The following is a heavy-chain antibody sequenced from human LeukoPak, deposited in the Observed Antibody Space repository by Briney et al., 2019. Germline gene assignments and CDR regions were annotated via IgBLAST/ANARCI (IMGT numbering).Heavy chain of an antibody. Sequence: SETLSLTCTVSGDSISSYYWSWIRQPSGKGLEWIGNIFDSGTTNYNPSLKSRVTISVDTSKNQFSLKLSSVTAADTAVYYCARRHYYYGMDVWGQGTTVTVSS. CDR3: ARRHYYYGMDV. CDR1: GDSISSYY. J-gene: IGHJ6*02. V-gene: IGHV4-59*08. CDR2: IFDSGTT.